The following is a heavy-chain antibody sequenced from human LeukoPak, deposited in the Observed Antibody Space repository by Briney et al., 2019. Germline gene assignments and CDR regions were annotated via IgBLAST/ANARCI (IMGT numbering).Heavy chain of an antibody. CDR1: GFTFSSYS. J-gene: IGHJ4*02. D-gene: IGHD6-13*01. V-gene: IGHV3-48*01. CDR3: AKEMARARQHDLDY. Sequence: PGGSLRLSCAASGFTFSSYSMNWVRQAPGKGLEWVSYISSSSSTIYYADSVKGRFTISRDNSKNTLYLQMNSLRAEDTAVYYCAKEMARARQHDLDYWGQGTLVTVSS. CDR2: ISSSSSTI.